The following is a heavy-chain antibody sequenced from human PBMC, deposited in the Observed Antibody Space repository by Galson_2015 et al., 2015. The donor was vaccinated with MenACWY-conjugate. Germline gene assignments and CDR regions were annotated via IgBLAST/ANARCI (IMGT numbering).Heavy chain of an antibody. D-gene: IGHD2-2*01. CDR3: AKFKYSTSWSNTHGMDV. V-gene: IGHV3-23*01. CDR1: GLTFSSNA. CDR2: IGTGGGT. Sequence: SLRLSCAASGLTFSSNAMNWVRQAPGKGLEWVSGIGTGGGTYYADSVKGRFTISRDNSKNMVYPQMNSLRAEDTAIYYCAKFKYSTSWSNTHGMDVWGQGTTVTVSS. J-gene: IGHJ6*02.